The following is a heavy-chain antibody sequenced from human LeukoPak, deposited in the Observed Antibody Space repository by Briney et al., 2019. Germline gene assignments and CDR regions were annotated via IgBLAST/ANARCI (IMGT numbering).Heavy chain of an antibody. CDR2: ISSSGSFI. V-gene: IGHV3-21*01. D-gene: IGHD2-2*01. J-gene: IGHJ3*02. CDR1: GFTFSSYS. CDR3: ARDLRYCSSASCSENGAFGI. Sequence: TGGSLRLSCAASGFTFSSYSMNWVRQAPGEGLEWVSSISSSGSFIYYADSVKGRFTISRDNARNSLFLQMNSLRAEDTAVYYCARDLRYCSSASCSENGAFGIWGQGTMVTVSS.